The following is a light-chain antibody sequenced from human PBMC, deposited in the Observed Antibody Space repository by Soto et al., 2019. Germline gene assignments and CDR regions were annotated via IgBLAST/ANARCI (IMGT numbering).Light chain of an antibody. V-gene: IGKV3-11*01. CDR2: DAS. Sequence: IVLTQSPATLSLSPGERDTLSCRASQSVSSYLAWYKQKPGQAPRLLIYDASNRATGIPARFSGSGSGTDFTLTIRSLQPEDFAVYYCQQRSNWSTFGGGTKVDIK. J-gene: IGKJ4*01. CDR3: QQRSNWST. CDR1: QSVSSY.